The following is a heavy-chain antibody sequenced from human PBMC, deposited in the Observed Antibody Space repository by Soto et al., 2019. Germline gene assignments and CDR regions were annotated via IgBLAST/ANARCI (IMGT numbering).Heavy chain of an antibody. V-gene: IGHV4-39*01. Sequence: QLQLQESGPGLVKPSETLSLTCTVSGGSISSSSYYWGWIRQPPGKGLEWIGSIYYSGSTYYNPSLKSRVTISVDTSKNQFSLKLSSVTAADTAVYYCARGTMVRGVSFDYWGQGTLVTVSS. J-gene: IGHJ4*02. CDR2: IYYSGST. D-gene: IGHD3-10*01. CDR1: GGSISSSSYY. CDR3: ARGTMVRGVSFDY.